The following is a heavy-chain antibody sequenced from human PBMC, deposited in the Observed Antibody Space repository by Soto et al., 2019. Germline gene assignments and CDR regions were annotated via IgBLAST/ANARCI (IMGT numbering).Heavy chain of an antibody. V-gene: IGHV3-30*03. CDR1: GFTFSSYG. Sequence: QVQLVESGGGVVQPGRSLRLSCAASGFTFSSYGMHWVRQAPGKGLEWVAVISYDGSNKYYADSVKGRFTISRDNSKNTLYLKMNSLRAEDTAVYYCAHIAVAGTIPFDYWGQGTLVTVSS. CDR2: ISYDGSNK. J-gene: IGHJ4*02. CDR3: AHIAVAGTIPFDY. D-gene: IGHD6-19*01.